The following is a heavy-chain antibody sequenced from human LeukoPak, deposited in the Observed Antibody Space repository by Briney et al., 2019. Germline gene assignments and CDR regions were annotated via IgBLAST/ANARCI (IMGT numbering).Heavy chain of an antibody. J-gene: IGHJ4*02. D-gene: IGHD3-3*01. Sequence: GGSLRLSCAASGFTFSSYAMSWVRQAPGKGLEWVSAISGSGGSTYYADSVKGRFTIPRDNSKNTLYLQMNSLRAEDTAVYYCAKRGRFLEWLTNYFDYWGQGTLVTVSS. CDR2: ISGSGGST. V-gene: IGHV3-23*01. CDR1: GFTFSSYA. CDR3: AKRGRFLEWLTNYFDY.